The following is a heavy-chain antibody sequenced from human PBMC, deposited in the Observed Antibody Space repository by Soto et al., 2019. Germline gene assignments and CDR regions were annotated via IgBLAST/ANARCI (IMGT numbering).Heavy chain of an antibody. CDR2: VKEDGSEL. CDR1: AFNAMSYW. D-gene: IGHD3-16*01. Sequence: PGGSLRLSCAVSAFNAMSYWMSGVRQPPVKGLEWVASVKEDGSELYYLHSVRGRFSISRDSAGNALHLTMNYLSAEDTGVYFCARDIGFDYVNWGQGILVTVSS. V-gene: IGHV3-7*01. J-gene: IGHJ4*02. CDR3: ARDIGFDYVN.